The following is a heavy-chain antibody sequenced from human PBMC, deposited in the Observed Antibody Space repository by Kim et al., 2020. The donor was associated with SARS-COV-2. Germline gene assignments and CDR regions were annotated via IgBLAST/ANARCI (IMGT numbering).Heavy chain of an antibody. V-gene: IGHV3-9*01. J-gene: IGHJ4*02. Sequence: GGSLRLSCAASGFTFDDYAMHWVRQAPGKGLEWVSGISWNSGSIGYADSVKGRFTISRDNAKNSLYLQMNSLRAEDTALYYCARGAGYSSSWPLSYWGQGTLVTVSS. CDR1: GFTFDDYA. CDR2: ISWNSGSI. CDR3: ARGAGYSSSWPLSY. D-gene: IGHD6-13*01.